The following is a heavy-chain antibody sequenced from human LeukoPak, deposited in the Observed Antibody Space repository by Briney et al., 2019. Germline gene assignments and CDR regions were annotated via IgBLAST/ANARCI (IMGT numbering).Heavy chain of an antibody. CDR2: IIPIFGTA. CDR3: ARDPSSGWYLEYYFDY. CDR1: GGTFSSYA. J-gene: IGHJ4*02. V-gene: IGHV1-69*05. Sequence: GASVKVSCKASGGTFSSYAISWVRQAPGQGLEWMGRIIPIFGTANYAQKFQGRVTTTTDESTSTACMELSSLRSEDTAVYYCARDPSSGWYLEYYFDYWGQGTLVTVSS. D-gene: IGHD6-19*01.